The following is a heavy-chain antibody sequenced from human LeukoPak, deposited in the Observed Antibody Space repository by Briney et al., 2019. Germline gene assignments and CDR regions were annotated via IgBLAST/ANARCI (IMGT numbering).Heavy chain of an antibody. Sequence: GGSLRLSCAASGFALSTYEMNWVRQAPGKGLEWIADITISGHTKNYADSVKGRFSISRDNARTSLYLQMHSLRVEDTGVYYCARGDPHADLWGQGTLVTVSS. V-gene: IGHV3-48*03. J-gene: IGHJ5*02. CDR3: ARGDPHADL. CDR1: GFALSTYE. CDR2: ITISGHTK. D-gene: IGHD5-24*01.